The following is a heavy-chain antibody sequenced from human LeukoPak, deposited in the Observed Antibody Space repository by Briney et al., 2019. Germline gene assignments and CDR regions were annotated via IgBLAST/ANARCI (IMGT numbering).Heavy chain of an antibody. V-gene: IGHV3-74*01. D-gene: IGHD2-2*01. J-gene: IGHJ4*02. CDR1: GFTFSRHW. Sequence: GGSLRLSRAASGFTFSRHWMHWVRQAPGKGLVWISRINSDGSGTNYADFVKGRFTISRDNAKNTVYLQINSLRDEDTAVYYCARICSSTDCLIPDWGQGTLVTVSS. CDR2: INSDGSGT. CDR3: ARICSSTDCLIPD.